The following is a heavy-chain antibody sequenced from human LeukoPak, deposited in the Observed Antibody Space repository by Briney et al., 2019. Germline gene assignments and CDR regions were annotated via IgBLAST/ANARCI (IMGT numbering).Heavy chain of an antibody. CDR1: GVSISSYY. Sequence: SETLSLTCSVSGVSISSYYWTWIRLPAGKGLEWIGRIYSGGSTNYNPSLKSRVTMSVDTSKNQFSLRLASVTAADTAVYYCAREFYYYDSSGDNWFDPWGQGTLVTVSS. V-gene: IGHV4-4*07. D-gene: IGHD3-22*01. J-gene: IGHJ5*02. CDR2: IYSGGST. CDR3: AREFYYYDSSGDNWFDP.